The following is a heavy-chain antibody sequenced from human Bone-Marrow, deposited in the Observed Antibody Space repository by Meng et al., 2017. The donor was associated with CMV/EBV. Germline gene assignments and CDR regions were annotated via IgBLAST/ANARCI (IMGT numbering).Heavy chain of an antibody. CDR3: ARGVDYYDSSGYYY. D-gene: IGHD3-22*01. CDR1: GGSFSGSY. J-gene: IGHJ4*02. Sequence: QGRLQQGGAGLLRPSKHLSATCAVYGGSFSGSYWSWIRQPPGKGLEWIGEINHSGSTNYNPSLKSRVTISVDTSKNQFSLKLGSVTAADTAVYYCARGVDYYDSSGYYYWGQGTLVTVSS. CDR2: INHSGST. V-gene: IGHV4-34*01.